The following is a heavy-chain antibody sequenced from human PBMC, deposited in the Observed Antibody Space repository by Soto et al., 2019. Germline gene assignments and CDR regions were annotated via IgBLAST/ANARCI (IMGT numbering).Heavy chain of an antibody. CDR1: GYTFTGYY. J-gene: IGHJ4*02. Sequence: QVQLVQSGAEVKKPGASVKVSCKASGYTFTGYYMHWVRQAPGQGLEWMGWINPNCGGTNYAQKFQGRVYMTRDTSISTADLELSRLRCGDTAVYYWARDWDDGGDFDYWGQGTLGTVSS. CDR2: INPNCGGT. V-gene: IGHV1-2*02. CDR3: ARDWDDGGDFDY. D-gene: IGHD1-1*01.